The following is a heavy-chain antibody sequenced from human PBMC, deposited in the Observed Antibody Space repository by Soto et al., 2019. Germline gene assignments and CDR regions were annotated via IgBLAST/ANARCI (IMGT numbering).Heavy chain of an antibody. CDR2: INHSGST. J-gene: IGHJ4*02. CDR1: GGSFSGYY. D-gene: IGHD6-13*01. CDR3: ARGSSSWFSFDY. Sequence: SETLSLTCAVYGGSFSGYYWSWIRQPPGKGLEWIGEINHSGSTNYNPSLKSRVTISVDTSKNQFSLKLSSVTAADTAVYYCARGSSSWFSFDYWGQGTMVTVYS. V-gene: IGHV4-34*01.